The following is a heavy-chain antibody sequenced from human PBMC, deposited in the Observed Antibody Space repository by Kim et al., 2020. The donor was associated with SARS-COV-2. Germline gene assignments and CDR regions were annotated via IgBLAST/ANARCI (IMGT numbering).Heavy chain of an antibody. CDR2: INHSGST. CDR1: GGSFSGYY. Sequence: SETLSLTCAVYGGSFSGYYWSWIRQPPGKGLEWIGEINHSGSTNYNPSLKSRVTISVDTSKNQFSLKLSSVTAADTAVYYCARGRGLGYYYYYGMDVWGQGTTVTVSS. D-gene: IGHD3-10*01. J-gene: IGHJ6*02. V-gene: IGHV4-34*01. CDR3: ARGRGLGYYYYYGMDV.